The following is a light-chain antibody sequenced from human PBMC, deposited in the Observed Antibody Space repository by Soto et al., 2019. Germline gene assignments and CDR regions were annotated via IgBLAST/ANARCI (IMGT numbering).Light chain of an antibody. CDR2: AAS. CDR3: HQYSRSPIFT. V-gene: IGKV3-20*01. Sequence: EIVLTQSPATLSLSPGERATLSCRASQSVASNYLAWYQKRPGQAPRLLIYAASTRAAGIPDRFTGSGSGTDFTITISRLEPEDFAVFFCHQYSRSPIFTFGPGTTVDIK. J-gene: IGKJ3*01. CDR1: QSVASNY.